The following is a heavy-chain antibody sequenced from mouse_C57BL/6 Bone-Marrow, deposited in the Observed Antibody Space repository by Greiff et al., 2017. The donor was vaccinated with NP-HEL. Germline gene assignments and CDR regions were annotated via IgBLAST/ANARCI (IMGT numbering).Heavy chain of an antibody. CDR2: IYPGSGNT. CDR3: FDDDYDGWHYYAMEY. J-gene: IGHJ4*01. D-gene: IGHD2-4*01. V-gene: IGHV1-66*01. CDR1: GYSFTSYY. Sequence: VQLQQSGPELVKPGASVTISCKASGYSFTSYYITWVKQRPGPGLEWIGWIYPGSGNTTYNEKFKGQATLTADTSSSTAYMPLSSLTSDDSAVDYCFDDDYDGWHYYAMEYWGQGTAVTVSS.